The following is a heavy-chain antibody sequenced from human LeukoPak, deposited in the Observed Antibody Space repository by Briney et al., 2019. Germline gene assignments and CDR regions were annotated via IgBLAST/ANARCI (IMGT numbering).Heavy chain of an antibody. CDR2: ISYDGSNK. J-gene: IGHJ4*02. CDR3: ARDRGYGSGSQALYYFDY. D-gene: IGHD3-10*01. Sequence: GGSLRLSFAASGFTFSSYAMHWVRRAPGKGLEWVAVISYDGSNKYYADSLKGRFTISRDNSKNTLYLQMNSLRAEDTAVYYCARDRGYGSGSQALYYFDYWGQGTLVTVSS. CDR1: GFTFSSYA. V-gene: IGHV3-30-3*01.